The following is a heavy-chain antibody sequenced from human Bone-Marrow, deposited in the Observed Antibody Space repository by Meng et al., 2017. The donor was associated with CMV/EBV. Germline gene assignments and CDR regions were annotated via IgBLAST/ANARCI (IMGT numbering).Heavy chain of an antibody. Sequence: SETLSLTCTVSGVSISSSSYYWGWIRQPPGKGLEWIGNIYSSGNTNYNPSLKSRVTTSVDTSKNQFSLKLSSVTAADTAVYYCARVPSKGVSGPFDYWGQGTLVTVSS. J-gene: IGHJ4*02. CDR3: ARVPSKGVSGPFDY. D-gene: IGHD3-16*01. V-gene: IGHV4-39*07. CDR1: GVSISSSSYY. CDR2: IYSSGNT.